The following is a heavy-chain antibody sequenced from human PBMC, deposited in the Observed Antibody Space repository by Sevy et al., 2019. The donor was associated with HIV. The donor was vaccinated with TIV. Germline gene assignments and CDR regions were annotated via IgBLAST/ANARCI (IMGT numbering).Heavy chain of an antibody. Sequence: SETLSLTCTVSGGSISSSSYYWGWIRQPPGKGLEWIGSIYYSGSTYYNPSLKSRVTISVDTSKNQFSLKLSSVTAADTAVYYCARHPSVVVGATYGMDVWGQGTTVTVSS. CDR2: IYYSGST. CDR3: ARHPSVVVGATYGMDV. D-gene: IGHD1-26*01. V-gene: IGHV4-39*01. CDR1: GGSISSSSYY. J-gene: IGHJ6*02.